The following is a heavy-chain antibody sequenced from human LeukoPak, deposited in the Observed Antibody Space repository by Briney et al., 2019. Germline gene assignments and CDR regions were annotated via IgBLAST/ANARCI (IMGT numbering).Heavy chain of an antibody. CDR1: EFTFRNYA. J-gene: IGHJ4*02. V-gene: IGHV3-23*01. CDR2: ISGSDGST. D-gene: IGHD6-6*01. CDR3: TTVGSYSSTCYFAS. Sequence: GSLRLSCAASEFTFRNYAMTWVRQAPGKGLEWVSGISGSDGSTYYADSVKGRFTISRDSSKNTLYLQMNGLRAEDTAVYYCTTVGSYSSTCYFASGGRGTLAPVSS.